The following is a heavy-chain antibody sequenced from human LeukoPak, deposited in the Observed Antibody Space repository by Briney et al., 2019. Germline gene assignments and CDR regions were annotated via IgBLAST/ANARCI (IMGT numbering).Heavy chain of an antibody. CDR1: GGSISSSSYY. J-gene: IGHJ4*02. D-gene: IGHD3-16*02. Sequence: SETLSLTCTVSGGSISSSSYYWGWIRQPPGKGLEWIGSIYYSGSTYYNPSLKSRVTISVDTSKNQFSLKLSSVTAADTAVYYCARELYDYVWGSYRYFDYWGQGTLVTVSS. V-gene: IGHV4-39*07. CDR2: IYYSGST. CDR3: ARELYDYVWGSYRYFDY.